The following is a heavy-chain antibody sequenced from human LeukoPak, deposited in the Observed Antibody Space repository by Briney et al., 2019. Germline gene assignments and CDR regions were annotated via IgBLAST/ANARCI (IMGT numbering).Heavy chain of an antibody. J-gene: IGHJ4*02. D-gene: IGHD1-26*01. Sequence: PSETLSLTCTVSGGFISSYYWSWLRQPPGKGLEWIGYIYYSGSTNYNPSLKSRVTISVDTSKNQFSLKLSSVTAADTAVYYWARGVGGSSYWGQGTLVTVSS. CDR1: GGFISSYY. CDR2: IYYSGST. CDR3: ARGVGGSSY. V-gene: IGHV4-59*01.